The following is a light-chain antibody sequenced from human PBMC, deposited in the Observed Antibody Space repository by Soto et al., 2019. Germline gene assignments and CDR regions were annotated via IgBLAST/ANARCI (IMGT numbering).Light chain of an antibody. J-gene: IGLJ1*01. V-gene: IGLV2-23*02. CDR1: SSDVGGYNY. CDR3: FSYAGAGTFV. CDR2: EVS. Sequence: QSALTQPASVSGSPGQSITISCTGTSSDVGGYNYVSWYQQHPGKAPKLMIYEVSNRPSGVSDRLSGSKSANTASLTISGLQAEDEADYYCFSYAGAGTFVFGTGTKLTVL.